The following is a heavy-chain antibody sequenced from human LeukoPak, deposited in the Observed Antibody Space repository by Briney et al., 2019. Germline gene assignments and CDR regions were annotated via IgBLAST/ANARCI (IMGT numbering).Heavy chain of an antibody. Sequence: ASVKVSCKASGYTFTGHYLHWVRQAPGQGLEWVAWINPKSGGTDYAQKFQGRVTMTRDTSISTAYMELSRLRSDDTAVYYCAREGLFFVVVTAFDYWGQGTLVTVSS. CDR2: INPKSGGT. CDR3: AREGLFFVVVTAFDY. D-gene: IGHD2-21*02. CDR1: GYTFTGHY. J-gene: IGHJ4*02. V-gene: IGHV1-2*02.